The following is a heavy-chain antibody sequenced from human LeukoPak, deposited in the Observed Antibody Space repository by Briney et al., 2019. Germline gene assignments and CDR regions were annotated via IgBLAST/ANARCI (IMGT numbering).Heavy chain of an antibody. J-gene: IGHJ3*02. V-gene: IGHV4-61*02. CDR3: ARDRPKIQLWPGPIHDAFDI. CDR1: GGSISSGDYY. CDR2: VYTSGSI. Sequence: PSQTLSLTCSVSGGSISSGDYYWNWIRQPAGKGLEWIGRVYTSGSINYNPSLKSRVTMSVDTSKNQFSLKLSSVTAADTAVYYCARDRPKIQLWPGPIHDAFDIWGQGTMVTVSS. D-gene: IGHD5-18*01.